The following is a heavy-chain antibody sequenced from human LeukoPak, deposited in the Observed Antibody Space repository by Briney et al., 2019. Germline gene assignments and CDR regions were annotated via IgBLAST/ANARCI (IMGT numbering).Heavy chain of an antibody. CDR3: ARVSGYCSSTSCYTKTYRGAFDI. J-gene: IGHJ3*02. CDR1: GYTFTSYY. CDR2: INPSGGST. D-gene: IGHD2-2*02. Sequence: GASVKVSCKASGYTFTSYYMHWVRQAPGQGLEWMGIINPSGGSTSYAQKYQGRVTITTDESTSTAYMELSSLRSEDTAVYYCARVSGYCSSTSCYTKTYRGAFDIWGQGTMVTVSS. V-gene: IGHV1-46*01.